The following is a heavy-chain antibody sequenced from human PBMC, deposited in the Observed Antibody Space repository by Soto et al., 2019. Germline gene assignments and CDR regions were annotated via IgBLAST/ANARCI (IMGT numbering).Heavy chain of an antibody. CDR3: ARGEMATTNYYYGMDV. CDR1: GFTFSSYA. Sequence: QVQLVESGGGVVQPRRSLRLSCAASGFTFSSYAMHWVRQAPGKGLEWVAVISYDGSNKYYADSVKGRFTISRDNSKNTLYLQMNSLRAEDTAVYYCARGEMATTNYYYGMDVWGQGTTVTVSS. J-gene: IGHJ6*02. D-gene: IGHD5-12*01. V-gene: IGHV3-30-3*01. CDR2: ISYDGSNK.